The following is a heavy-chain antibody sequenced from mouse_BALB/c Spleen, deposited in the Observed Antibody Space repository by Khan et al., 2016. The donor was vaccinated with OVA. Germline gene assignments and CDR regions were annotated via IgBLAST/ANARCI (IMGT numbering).Heavy chain of an antibody. CDR2: ISGDSNTI. CDR1: GFTFNSYG. CDR3: ATSYFYGYDFDY. D-gene: IGHD1-1*01. J-gene: IGHJ2*01. V-gene: IGHV5-17*02. Sequence: EVELVESGGGLVQPGRSQKLSCAASGFTFNSYGMHWVRQAPEKGLEWVAYISGDSNTIDYADTVKGRFTISRDNPKNTLFLQMTSLMSEDTAMYYDATSYFYGYDFDYWGPGTTLTVS.